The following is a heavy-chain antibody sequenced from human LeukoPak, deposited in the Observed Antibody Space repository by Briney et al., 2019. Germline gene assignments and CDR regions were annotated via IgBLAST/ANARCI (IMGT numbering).Heavy chain of an antibody. CDR1: GGSISSYY. V-gene: IGHV4-4*07. CDR2: IYTSGST. Sequence: SGTLSLTCTVSGGSISSYYWSWIRQPAGKGLEWIGRIYTSGSTNYNPSLKSRVTMSVDTSKNQFSLKLSSVTAADTAVYYCAREVYYGGNLYYFDYWGQGTRVTVSS. D-gene: IGHD4-23*01. CDR3: AREVYYGGNLYYFDY. J-gene: IGHJ4*02.